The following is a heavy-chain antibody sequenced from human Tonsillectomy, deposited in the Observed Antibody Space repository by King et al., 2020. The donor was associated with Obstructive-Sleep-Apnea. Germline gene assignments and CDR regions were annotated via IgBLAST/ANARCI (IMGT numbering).Heavy chain of an antibody. CDR1: GYAFSSYD. CDR3: ATRRGAGSCDY. J-gene: IGHJ4*02. CDR2: LNPNSGNT. V-gene: IGHV1-8*01. D-gene: IGHD2-15*01. Sequence: VQLVQSGAEVKKPGASAKVSCKASGYAFSSYDINSVRQATGQGLERVGWLNPNSGNTGYAQKFQGRVTMTRNTSISTAYIELSSLRSEDTAVYYCATRRGAGSCDYWGQGTLVTVSS.